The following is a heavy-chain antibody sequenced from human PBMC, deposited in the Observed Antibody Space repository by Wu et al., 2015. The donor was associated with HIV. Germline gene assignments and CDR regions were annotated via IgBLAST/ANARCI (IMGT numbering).Heavy chain of an antibody. J-gene: IGHJ3*02. Sequence: VQLVQSGAEVKKPGASVKVSCKASGYTFTGYYMHWVRQAPGQGLEWMGWINPNSGGTNYAQKFQGRVTMTRDTSISTAYMELSRLRSDDTAVYYCASAHIIDYYGSGSYPPLKGREGAFDIWGQGTMVTVSS. CDR2: INPNSGGT. CDR3: ASAHIIDYYGSGSYPPLKGREGAFDI. D-gene: IGHD3-10*01. V-gene: IGHV1-2*02. CDR1: GYTFTGYY.